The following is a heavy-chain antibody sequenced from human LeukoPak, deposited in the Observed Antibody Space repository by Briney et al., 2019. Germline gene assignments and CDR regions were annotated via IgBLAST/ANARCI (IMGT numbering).Heavy chain of an antibody. CDR2: IIPIFGIA. CDR1: GGTFSSYA. CDR3: ARVGIDASDI. Sequence: SVKVSCKASGGTFSSYAISWVRQAPGQGLEWMGRIIPIFGIANYAQKFQGRVTITADKSTSTAYMELSSLRSEDTAVYYCARVGIDASDIWGQGTMVTVSS. V-gene: IGHV1-69*04. J-gene: IGHJ3*02.